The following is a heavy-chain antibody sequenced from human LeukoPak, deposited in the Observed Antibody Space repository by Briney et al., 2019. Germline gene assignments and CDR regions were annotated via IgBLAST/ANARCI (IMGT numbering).Heavy chain of an antibody. CDR3: ARDFTIVIIPAALDY. D-gene: IGHD2-2*01. V-gene: IGHV3-30-3*01. J-gene: IGHJ4*02. CDR1: GFTFRSYA. Sequence: GGSLRLSCAASGFTFRSYAIHWVRQAPGKGLEWVAVTSYDGSDKYYADSVKGRFTISRDNSKNTLYLQMNSLRAEDTAVYYCARDFTIVIIPAALDYWGQGTLVTVSS. CDR2: TSYDGSDK.